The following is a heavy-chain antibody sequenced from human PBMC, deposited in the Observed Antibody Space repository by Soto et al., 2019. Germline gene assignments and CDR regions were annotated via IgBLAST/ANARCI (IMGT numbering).Heavy chain of an antibody. J-gene: IGHJ6*03. D-gene: IGHD2-2*01. CDR2: IKRKTDGGTA. CDR3: TTEAVEYWSSISCSGYMDV. V-gene: IGHV3-15*01. CDR1: GFTLGNAW. Sequence: EVQLVESGGGLVKPGGSLRLPCADTGFTLGNAWMTWVRQAPGKGLGWVGRIKRKTDGGTADSAAPVKGRFTISRDDSENTLYLQMNSLKTADTAVYSCTTEAVEYWSSISCSGYMDVWGKGTTVTVSS.